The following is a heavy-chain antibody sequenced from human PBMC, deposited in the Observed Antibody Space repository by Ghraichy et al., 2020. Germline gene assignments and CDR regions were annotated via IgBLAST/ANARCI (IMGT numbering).Heavy chain of an antibody. J-gene: IGHJ5*02. CDR3: ARHGDFYGDYLNNWFDP. D-gene: IGHD4-17*01. V-gene: IGHV4-4*09. Sequence: SETLSLTCTVSGGSISSYYWSWIRQPPGKGLEWIGYIYTSGSTNYNPSLKSRVTISVDTSKNQFSLKLSSVTAADTAVYYCARHGDFYGDYLNNWFDPWGQGTLVTVSS. CDR1: GGSISSYY. CDR2: IYTSGST.